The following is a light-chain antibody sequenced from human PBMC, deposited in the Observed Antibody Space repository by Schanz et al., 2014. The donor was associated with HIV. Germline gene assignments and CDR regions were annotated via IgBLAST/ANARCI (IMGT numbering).Light chain of an antibody. V-gene: IGLV2-14*03. CDR3: SSFTRGTTPVI. CDR1: SSDIGAYNY. Sequence: QSALIQPASVSGSPGQSITISCTGTSSDIGAYNYVSWYQQHPGKAPKLMIYDVNIRPSGVSNRFSGSKSGNTASLTISGLQAEDEADYYCSSFTRGTTPVIFGGGTKLTVL. CDR2: DVN. J-gene: IGLJ2*01.